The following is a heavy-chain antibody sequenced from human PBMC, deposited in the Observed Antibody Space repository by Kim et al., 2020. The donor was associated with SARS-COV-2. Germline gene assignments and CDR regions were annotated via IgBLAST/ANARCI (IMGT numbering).Heavy chain of an antibody. CDR1: GFTFSSYG. D-gene: IGHD1-26*01. Sequence: GGSLRLSCAASGFTFSSYGMHWVRQAPGKGLEWVAVISYDGSNKYYADSVKGRFTISRDNSKNTLYLQMNSLRAEDTAVYYCAKVMGARDRYYYGMDVWGQGTTVTVSS. J-gene: IGHJ6*02. V-gene: IGHV3-30*18. CDR2: ISYDGSNK. CDR3: AKVMGARDRYYYGMDV.